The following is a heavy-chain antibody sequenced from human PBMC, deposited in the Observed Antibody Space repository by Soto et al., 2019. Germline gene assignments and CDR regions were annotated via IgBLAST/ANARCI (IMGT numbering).Heavy chain of an antibody. J-gene: IGHJ6*02. CDR3: ASCAVVVVADHYYYYGMDV. V-gene: IGHV1-69*12. CDR2: IIPIFGTA. D-gene: IGHD2-15*01. CDR1: GGTFSSYA. Sequence: QVQLVQSGAEVKKPGSSVKVSCKASGGTFSSYAISWVRQAPGQGLEWMGGIIPIFGTANYAQKFQGRVTITADDTTSTAYMELSSLRSEDTAVYYCASCAVVVVADHYYYYGMDVWGQGTTVTVSS.